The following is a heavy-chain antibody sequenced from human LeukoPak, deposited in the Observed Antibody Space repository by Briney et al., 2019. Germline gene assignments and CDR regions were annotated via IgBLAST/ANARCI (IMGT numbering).Heavy chain of an antibody. J-gene: IGHJ4*02. CDR1: GFAFGDYA. D-gene: IGHD2-15*01. V-gene: IGHV3-23*01. CDR2: ITCTGRTT. Sequence: GGSLRLSCTASGFAFGDYAMTWVRQAPGKGLEWVSAITCTGRTTWSADSVAGRLTTSRDNSHNTLYLQQSSRRAHDTATYYCARDHSDCRGLSCLLHYDWGKGTLVTVSS. CDR3: ARDHSDCRGLSCLLHYD.